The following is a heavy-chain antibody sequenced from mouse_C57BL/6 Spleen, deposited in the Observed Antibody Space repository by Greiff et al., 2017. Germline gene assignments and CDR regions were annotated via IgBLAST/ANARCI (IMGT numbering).Heavy chain of an antibody. CDR3: ERRRRDFDV. CDR2: IYPRSGNT. D-gene: IGHD2-12*01. J-gene: IGHJ1*03. V-gene: IGHV1-81*01. Sequence: VQLKESGAELVKPGASVKLSCKASGYTFTSYNIRWVKQRPGQGLEWIGGIYPRSGNTYYNEKFKGKATLTADKSSSTAYMELRRLTSEDSAVYFCERRRRDFDVWGTGTTVTVSS. CDR1: GYTFTSYN.